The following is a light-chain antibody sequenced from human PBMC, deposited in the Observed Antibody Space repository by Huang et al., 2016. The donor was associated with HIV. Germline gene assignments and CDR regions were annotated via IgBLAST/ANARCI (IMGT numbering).Light chain of an antibody. CDR3: LQQKRHEAST. CDR1: HDIDNY. Sequence: DIQMTQSPSAMSASVGDRVTITCRASHDIDNYLDWFQQKTGKAPKRLIVAASNLQSGGPSSFSASGSGTEFTLTISSLQPEDSATYYCLQQKRHEASTFGQGTKVEIK. CDR2: AAS. J-gene: IGKJ1*01. V-gene: IGKV1-17*03.